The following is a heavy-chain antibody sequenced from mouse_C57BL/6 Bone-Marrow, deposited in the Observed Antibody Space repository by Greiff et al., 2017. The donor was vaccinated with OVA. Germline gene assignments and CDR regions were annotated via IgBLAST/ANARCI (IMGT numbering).Heavy chain of an antibody. CDR1: GFTFSSYG. CDR2: ISSGGSYT. Sequence: EVKLVESGGDLVKPGGSLKLSCAASGFTFSSYGMSWVRQTPDKRLEWVATISSGGSYTYYPDSVKGRFTISRDNAKNTLYLQMSSLKSEDTAMYYCARRPYGNYVYYYAMDYWGQGTSVTVSS. CDR3: ARRPYGNYVYYYAMDY. D-gene: IGHD2-10*02. V-gene: IGHV5-6*02. J-gene: IGHJ4*01.